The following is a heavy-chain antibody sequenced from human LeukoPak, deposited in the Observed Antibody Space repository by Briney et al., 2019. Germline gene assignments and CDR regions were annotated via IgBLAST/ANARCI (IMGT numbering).Heavy chain of an antibody. CDR2: INGGGNTT. Sequence: GGSLRLSCAASGFAFSSFAMGWVRQSPGKGLEWLSTINGGGNTTFYSDSVKGRSTISRDNSKNTLYLHMDSLRPDDTATYYCTKELHVAVAVADYYFYMDVWGRGTAVTVSS. CDR3: TKELHVAVAVADYYFYMDV. J-gene: IGHJ6*03. V-gene: IGHV3-23*01. D-gene: IGHD6-19*01. CDR1: GFAFSSFA.